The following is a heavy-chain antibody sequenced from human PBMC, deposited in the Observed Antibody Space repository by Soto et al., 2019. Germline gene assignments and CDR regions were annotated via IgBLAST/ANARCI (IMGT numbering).Heavy chain of an antibody. Sequence: ASVEVSCKASGYTLTSYAMHLVRQAPGQKLEWMGWINAGNGNTKYSQKFQGRVTITRDTSASTAYMELSSLRSEDTAVYYCARDGRYCSGGSCYPIYYFDYWGQGTLVTVSS. V-gene: IGHV1-3*01. D-gene: IGHD2-15*01. CDR3: ARDGRYCSGGSCYPIYYFDY. CDR1: GYTLTSYA. J-gene: IGHJ4*02. CDR2: INAGNGNT.